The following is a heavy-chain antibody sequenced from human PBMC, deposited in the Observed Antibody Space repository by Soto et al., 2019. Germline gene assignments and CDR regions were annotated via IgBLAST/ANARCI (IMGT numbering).Heavy chain of an antibody. J-gene: IGHJ4*02. CDR2: ISGYNGAT. CDR1: GYTFTNYG. Sequence: QVQLEQSGAEVKKPGASVKVSCKASGYTFTNYGISWVRQAPGQGLEWMGWISGYNGATKYAQKFQVRVTMTTDTTTSTAYMEVRSLRSDDTAVYYCARDKSSSWYWLDYWGQGTLVTVSS. CDR3: ARDKSSSWYWLDY. V-gene: IGHV1-18*04. D-gene: IGHD6-13*01.